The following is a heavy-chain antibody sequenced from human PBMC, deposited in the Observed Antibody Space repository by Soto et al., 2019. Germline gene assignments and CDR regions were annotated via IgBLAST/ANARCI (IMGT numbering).Heavy chain of an antibody. D-gene: IGHD6-19*01. V-gene: IGHV1-69*02. CDR3: ARNFGSRWTLDY. Sequence: QVQLVQSGAEVKKPGSSVKVSCKASGGTFSSYTISWVRQAPGQGLEWMGRIIPILGIANYAQKFQGRVTITADKSTSTADVELSSLRSEDTAVYYCARNFGSRWTLDYWGQGTLVTVSS. CDR1: GGTFSSYT. J-gene: IGHJ4*02. CDR2: IIPILGIA.